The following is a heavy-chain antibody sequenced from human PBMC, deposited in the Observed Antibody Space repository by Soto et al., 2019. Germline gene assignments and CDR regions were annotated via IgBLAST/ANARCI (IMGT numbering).Heavy chain of an antibody. CDR2: IYYSGST. J-gene: IGHJ6*02. CDR3: ARDSYDLWSGYLCMDV. D-gene: IGHD3-3*01. CDR1: GGSVSSGSYY. V-gene: IGHV4-61*01. Sequence: QVQLQESGPGLVKPSATLSLTCTVSGGSVSSGSYYWSWIRQPPGKGLEWIGYIYYSGSTNYNPSLNSRFTISVDTSKNQFSHKLSSVTAADTAVYYCARDSYDLWSGYLCMDVWGQGTTVTVSS.